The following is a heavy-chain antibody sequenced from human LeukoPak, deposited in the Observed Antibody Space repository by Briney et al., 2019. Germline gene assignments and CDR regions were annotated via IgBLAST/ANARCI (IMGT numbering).Heavy chain of an antibody. CDR1: GGSISSSSYY. CDR2: IYYSGST. J-gene: IGHJ4*02. CDR3: APGIAVAGSQGTYFDY. V-gene: IGHV4-39*01. Sequence: SETLSLTCTVSGGSISSSSYYWGWIRQPPGKGLEWIGSIYYSGSTYYNPSLKSRVTISVDTSKNQFSLKLSSVTAADTAVYYCAPGIAVAGSQGTYFDYWGQGTLVTVSS. D-gene: IGHD6-19*01.